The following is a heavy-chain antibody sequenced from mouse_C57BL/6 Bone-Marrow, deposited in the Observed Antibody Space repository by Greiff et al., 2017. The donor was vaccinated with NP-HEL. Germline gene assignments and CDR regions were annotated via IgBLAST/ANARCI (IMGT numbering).Heavy chain of an antibody. CDR3: TRERGFAY. CDR2: IDPETGGT. Sequence: QVQLKESGAELVRPGASVTLSCKASGYTFTDYEMHWVKQTPVHGLEWIGAIDPETGGTAYNQKFKGKAILTAEKSSSTAYMELRSLTSEDSAVYYCTRERGFAYWGQGTLVTVSA. CDR1: GYTFTDYE. V-gene: IGHV1-15*01. J-gene: IGHJ3*01.